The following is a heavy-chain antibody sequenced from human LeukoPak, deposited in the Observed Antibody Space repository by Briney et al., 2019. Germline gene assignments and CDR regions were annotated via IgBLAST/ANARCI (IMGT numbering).Heavy chain of an antibody. CDR1: GGSFSGYY. V-gene: IGHV4-34*01. D-gene: IGHD3-3*01. CDR2: INHSGST. J-gene: IGHJ4*02. CDR3: ARGPEYDFWSGYPSH. Sequence: PSETLSLTCAVYGGSFSGYYWSWIRQPPGKGLEWIGEINHSGSTNYNPSLKSRVTISVDTSKNQCSLKLSSVTAADTAVYYCARGPEYDFWSGYPSHWGQGTLVTVSS.